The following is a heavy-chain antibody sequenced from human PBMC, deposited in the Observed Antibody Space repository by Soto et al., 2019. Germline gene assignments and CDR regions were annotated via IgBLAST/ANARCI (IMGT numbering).Heavy chain of an antibody. J-gene: IGHJ4*02. V-gene: IGHV4-39*01. CDR3: ARRCISTSCSLY. D-gene: IGHD2-2*01. Sequence: PSETLSLTCTVSGDSISGSGNYWGWIRQPPGKGLEWIGSTYYSGSTYYNPSLKSRVTISVDTSNNQFSLELSSVTAADTAVYYCARRCISTSCSLYWGQGTLVTVSS. CDR2: TYYSGST. CDR1: GDSISGSGNY.